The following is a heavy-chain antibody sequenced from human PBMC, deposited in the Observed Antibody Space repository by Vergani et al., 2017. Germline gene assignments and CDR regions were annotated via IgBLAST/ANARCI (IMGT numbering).Heavy chain of an antibody. CDR1: GGSFSGYS. CDR3: ARVGMRIAAAVTG. D-gene: IGHD6-13*01. J-gene: IGHJ4*02. V-gene: IGHV4-34*01. CDR2: INHNGST. Sequence: QVQLQQWGAGLLKPSETLSLTRAVYGGSFSGYSWSWIRQPPGKGLLWIGEINHNGSTNYNTSLNSRVTISVDTSKNQFSLKLSSVTAAHTAVYYCARVGMRIAAAVTGWGQGTLVTVSS.